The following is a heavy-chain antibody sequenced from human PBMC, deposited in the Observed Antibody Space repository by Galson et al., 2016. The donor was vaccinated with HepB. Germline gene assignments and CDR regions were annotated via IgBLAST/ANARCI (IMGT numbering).Heavy chain of an antibody. V-gene: IGHV4-39*01. CDR2: VEYIGSA. CDR1: GGFISSTSFH. J-gene: IGHJ4*02. CDR3: ARRNVDTSFVTWGYFDS. Sequence: SETLSLTCSVSGGFISSTSFHWGWVRQPPGKGLEWIGDVEYIGSAYYNPSLRSRVTISVDTAKNQFSLRLRSVTAADTAVYVCARRNVDTSFVTWGYFDSWGPGTLVAVAS. D-gene: IGHD5-18*01.